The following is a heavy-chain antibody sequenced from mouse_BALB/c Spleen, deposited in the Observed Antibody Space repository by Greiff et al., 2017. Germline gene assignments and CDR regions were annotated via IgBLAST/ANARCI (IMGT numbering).Heavy chain of an antibody. D-gene: IGHD2-14*01. CDR1: GFTFSSFG. CDR2: ISSGSSTI. J-gene: IGHJ2*01. Sequence: EVQVVESGGGLVQPGGSRKLSCAASGFTFSSFGMHWVRQAPEKGLEWVAYISSGSSTIYYADTVKGRFTISRDNPKNTLFLQMTSLRSEDTAMYYCARRYDFDYWGQGTTLTVSS. CDR3: ARRYDFDY. V-gene: IGHV5-17*02.